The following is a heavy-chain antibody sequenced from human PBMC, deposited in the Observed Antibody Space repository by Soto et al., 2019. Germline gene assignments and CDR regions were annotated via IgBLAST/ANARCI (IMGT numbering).Heavy chain of an antibody. J-gene: IGHJ4*02. D-gene: IGHD1-20*01. CDR3: ARGNRYNWNYFEY. Sequence: SETLSLTCTVSGGSISSDYWSWIRQPPGKGLEWIACLGYSGSTYYNSSLKSRVTISLDTSKNQFSLKLSSVTAADTAVYYCARGNRYNWNYFEYWGQGTLVTVSS. CDR1: GGSISSDY. V-gene: IGHV4-59*12. CDR2: LGYSGST.